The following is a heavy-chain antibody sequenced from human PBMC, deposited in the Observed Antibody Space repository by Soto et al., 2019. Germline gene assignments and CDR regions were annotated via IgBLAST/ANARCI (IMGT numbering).Heavy chain of an antibody. CDR3: ARGWYCSSTSCGYFDY. CDR1: GGTFSSYT. CDR2: IIPILGIA. V-gene: IGHV1-69*02. D-gene: IGHD2-2*01. Sequence: GASVKVSCKASGGTFSSYTISWVRQAPGQGLEWMGRIIPILGIANYAQKFQGRVTITADKSTSTTYMELSSLRSEDTAVYFCARGWYCSSTSCGYFDYWGQGTLVTVSS. J-gene: IGHJ4*02.